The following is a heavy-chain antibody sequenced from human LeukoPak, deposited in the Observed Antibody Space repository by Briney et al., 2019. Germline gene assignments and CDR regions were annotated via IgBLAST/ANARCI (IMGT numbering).Heavy chain of an antibody. Sequence: GGSLRLSCAGFGFTFNSYAMTWVRQAPGKGLKWVSGISGSGGTTYYADSVKGRFTISRDNFNNTLYLQMNSMRVEDTALYFCAKGVVDYYDSSGYYPPDPWGQGTLVTVSS. CDR2: ISGSGGTT. CDR3: AKGVVDYYDSSGYYPPDP. D-gene: IGHD3-22*01. CDR1: GFTFNSYA. V-gene: IGHV3-23*01. J-gene: IGHJ5*02.